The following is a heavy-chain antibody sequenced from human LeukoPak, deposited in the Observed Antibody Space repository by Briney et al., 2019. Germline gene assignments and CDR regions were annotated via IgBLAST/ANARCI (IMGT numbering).Heavy chain of an antibody. V-gene: IGHV4-34*01. CDR1: GGSFSGYY. Sequence: SETLSLTCGVYGGSFSGYYWTWIRQRPGKGLEWIGEINHSGITNYNPSLKSRVTISIDTSKSQFSLKLNSVTAADTAVYYCSRGLSDVYWGQGTLVTVSS. CDR2: INHSGIT. J-gene: IGHJ4*02. CDR3: SRGLSDVY.